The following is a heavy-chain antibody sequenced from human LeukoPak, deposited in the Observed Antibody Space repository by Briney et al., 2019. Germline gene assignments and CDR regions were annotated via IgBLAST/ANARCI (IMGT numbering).Heavy chain of an antibody. Sequence: GGSLRLTCVACGFTFSDYYVNWVRQAPGRGLEWVSYISGSGSDFYYADSVKGRFTISRDNAKNSLYLQMNSLRAEDTAVYYCARSIGSYYTMDVWGQGTTVTVSS. CDR2: ISGSGSDF. D-gene: IGHD3-22*01. CDR3: ARSIGSYYTMDV. V-gene: IGHV3-11*01. CDR1: GFTFSDYY. J-gene: IGHJ6*02.